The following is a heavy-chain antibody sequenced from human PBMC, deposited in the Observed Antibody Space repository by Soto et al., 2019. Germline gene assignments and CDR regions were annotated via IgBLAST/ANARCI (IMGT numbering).Heavy chain of an antibody. J-gene: IGHJ6*02. CDR2: ISDSGGNT. Sequence: PGGSLRLSCAASGFTFSSYAMSWVRQAPGKGLEWVSSISDSGGNTYYADSVKGRFTISRDSSKNTLYLQMNSLRAEDTAVYYCARDPPIPTLTIPRFYYCVMDVWGQGTTVTVSS. CDR3: ARDPPIPTLTIPRFYYCVMDV. CDR1: GFTFSSYA. V-gene: IGHV3-23*01. D-gene: IGHD2-21*01.